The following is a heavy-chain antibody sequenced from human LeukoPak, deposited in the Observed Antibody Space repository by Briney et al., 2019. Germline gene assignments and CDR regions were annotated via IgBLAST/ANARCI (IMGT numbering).Heavy chain of an antibody. Sequence: GGSLRLSCAASGFTFSSYSMNWVRQAPGKGLEWVSSISSSSSYIYYADSVKGRFTISRDNSKNTLYLQMNSLRAEDTAVYYCAKDQDIVVVPAAPFDYWGQGTLVTVSS. J-gene: IGHJ4*02. V-gene: IGHV3-21*04. D-gene: IGHD2-2*01. CDR3: AKDQDIVVVPAAPFDY. CDR2: ISSSSSYI. CDR1: GFTFSSYS.